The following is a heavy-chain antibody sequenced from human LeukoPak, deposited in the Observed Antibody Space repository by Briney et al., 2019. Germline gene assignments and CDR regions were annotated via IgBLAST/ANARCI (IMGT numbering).Heavy chain of an antibody. Sequence: PSETLSLTCTVSGGSISSTSYYWGWIRQPPGKGLEWIGTIYYSGSTYYNPSLKSRVTISVDTSKNQFSLKLSSVTAADTAVYYCASPIVVVVAATLSFYPWGYWGQGTLVTVSS. J-gene: IGHJ4*02. CDR2: IYYSGST. CDR3: ASPIVVVVAATLSFYPWGY. D-gene: IGHD2-15*01. V-gene: IGHV4-39*07. CDR1: GGSISSTSYY.